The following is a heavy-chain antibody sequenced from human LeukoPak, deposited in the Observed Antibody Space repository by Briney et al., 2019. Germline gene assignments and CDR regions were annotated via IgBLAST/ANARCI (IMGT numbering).Heavy chain of an antibody. CDR1: KFTFSTYD. CDR3: AKGPDSSGYYSLDY. Sequence: PGGSLRLSCAASKFTFSTYDMHWVRQAPGKGLEGVAVISYDGSSKYYADSVKGRFTISRDNSKSTLYVQMNSLRTEDTAIYYCAKGPDSSGYYSLDYWGQGTLVTVSS. D-gene: IGHD3-22*01. CDR2: ISYDGSSK. J-gene: IGHJ4*02. V-gene: IGHV3-30*18.